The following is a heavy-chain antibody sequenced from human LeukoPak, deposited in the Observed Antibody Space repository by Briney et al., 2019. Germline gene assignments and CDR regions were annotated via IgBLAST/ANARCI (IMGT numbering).Heavy chain of an antibody. Sequence: GGSLRLSCAASGFTFSSYAMSWVRQAPGKGLEWVSAISGSGGSTYYADSVKGRFTISRDNSKNTLYLQMNSLRAEDTAVYYCARSRSLITMVRGVILGYWGQGTLVTVSS. D-gene: IGHD3-10*01. CDR1: GFTFSSYA. CDR2: ISGSGGST. J-gene: IGHJ4*02. CDR3: ARSRSLITMVRGVILGY. V-gene: IGHV3-23*01.